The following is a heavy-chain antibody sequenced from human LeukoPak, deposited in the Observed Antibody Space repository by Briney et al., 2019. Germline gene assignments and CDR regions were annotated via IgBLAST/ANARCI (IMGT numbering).Heavy chain of an antibody. CDR2: ISSGGGST. Sequence: GGSLRLSCAASGFTFSSYAMSWVRQAPGKGLEWVSAISSGGGSTYYADSVKGRFTISRDNSKNTLYLQMNSLRAEDTAVYYCARGSYSSSWYYYYGMDVWGQGTTVTVSS. D-gene: IGHD6-13*01. V-gene: IGHV3-23*01. CDR3: ARGSYSSSWYYYYGMDV. CDR1: GFTFSSYA. J-gene: IGHJ6*02.